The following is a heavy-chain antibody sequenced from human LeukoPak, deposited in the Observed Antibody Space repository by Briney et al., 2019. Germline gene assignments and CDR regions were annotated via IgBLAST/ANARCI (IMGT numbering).Heavy chain of an antibody. CDR2: INHSGST. V-gene: IGHV4-34*01. CDR1: GGSFSGYY. J-gene: IGHJ4*02. D-gene: IGHD6-6*01. CDR3: ARGQSPFVSSSSYFDY. Sequence: SETLSLTCAVYGGSFSGYYWSWIRQPPGKGLEWIGEINHSGSTNYNPSLKSRVTISVDTSKNKFSLKLSSVTAADTAVYYCARGQSPFVSSSSYFDYWGQGTLVTVSS.